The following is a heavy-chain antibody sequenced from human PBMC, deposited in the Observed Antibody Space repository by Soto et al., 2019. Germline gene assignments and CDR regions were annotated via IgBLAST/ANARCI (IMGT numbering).Heavy chain of an antibody. Sequence: QVQLVQSGAEVKKPGSSVKVSCKASGGTFSSYTISWVRQAPGQGLEWMGRIIPILGIANYAQKFQGRVTITADKSTSRAYMELSSLRSEDTAVYYCARDSIDAYSPTNWFDPWGQGTRVTVSS. J-gene: IGHJ5*02. CDR2: IIPILGIA. CDR3: ARDSIDAYSPTNWFDP. D-gene: IGHD3-22*01. V-gene: IGHV1-69*02. CDR1: GGTFSSYT.